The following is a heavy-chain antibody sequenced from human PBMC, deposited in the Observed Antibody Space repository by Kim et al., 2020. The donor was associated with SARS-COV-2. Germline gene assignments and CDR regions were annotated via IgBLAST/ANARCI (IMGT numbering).Heavy chain of an antibody. V-gene: IGHV4-31*03. Sequence: SETLSLTCTVSGGSISSGGYYWSWIRQHPGKGLEWIGYIYYSGSTYYNPSLKSRVTISVDTSKNQFSLKLSSVTAADTAVYYCARGFRVQLWPTIDYWGQGTLVTVSS. CDR3: ARGFRVQLWPTIDY. D-gene: IGHD5-18*01. J-gene: IGHJ4*02. CDR2: IYYSGST. CDR1: GGSISSGGYY.